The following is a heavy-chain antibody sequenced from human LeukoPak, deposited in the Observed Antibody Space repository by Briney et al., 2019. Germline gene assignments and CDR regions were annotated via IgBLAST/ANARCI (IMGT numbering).Heavy chain of an antibody. V-gene: IGHV4-59*01. CDR3: ARYVVVSLFRRRYFDY. D-gene: IGHD2-15*01. J-gene: IGHJ4*02. CDR2: IYYSGST. Sequence: SETLSLTCTVSGGSISSYYWSWIRQPPGEGLEWIGYIYYSGSTNYNPSLKSRVTISVDTSKNQFSLKLSSVTAADTAVYYCARYVVVSLFRRRYFDYWGQGTLVTVSS. CDR1: GGSISSYY.